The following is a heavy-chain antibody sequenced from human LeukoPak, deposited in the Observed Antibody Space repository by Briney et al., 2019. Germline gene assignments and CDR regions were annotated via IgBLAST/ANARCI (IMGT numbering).Heavy chain of an antibody. CDR1: GGSISSGDYY. D-gene: IGHD3-10*01. CDR3: ARGPRGSGPSYP. J-gene: IGHJ5*02. CDR2: IYYSGST. V-gene: IGHV4-30-4*01. Sequence: SETLSLTCTVSGGSISSGDYYWSWIRQPPGTGLEWIGYIYYSGSTYYNPSLKSRVTISVDTSKNQFSLKLSSVTAADTAVYYCARGPRGSGPSYPWGQGTLVTVSS.